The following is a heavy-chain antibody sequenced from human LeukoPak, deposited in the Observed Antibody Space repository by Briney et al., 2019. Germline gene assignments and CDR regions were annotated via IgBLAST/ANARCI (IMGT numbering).Heavy chain of an antibody. V-gene: IGHV1-2*02. CDR3: ARGGYDSSGWHDY. CDR2: INPNSGGT. J-gene: IGHJ4*02. Sequence: ASVKVSCKASGYTFTDYYMHWVRQAPGQGLEWMGWINPNSGGTNYAQKFQGRVTMTRDTSISTAHMELNRLRSDDTAVYYCARGGYDSSGWHDYWGQGTPVTVSS. D-gene: IGHD3-22*01. CDR1: GYTFTDYY.